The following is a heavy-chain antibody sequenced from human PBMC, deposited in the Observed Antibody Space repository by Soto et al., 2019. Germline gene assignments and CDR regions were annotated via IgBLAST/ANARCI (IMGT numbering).Heavy chain of an antibody. Sequence: EVQLLESGGGLVQPGGSLRLSCTASGFTFSRYAMSWVRQAPGKGLEWGSATSGSGGSTDYADSVKCRFTISRDNSKNTLYLHMNSLRAEDTAVYYCAKANTYDFWSGYSILFDYWGQGTLVTVSS. CDR2: TSGSGGST. CDR3: AKANTYDFWSGYSILFDY. J-gene: IGHJ4*02. D-gene: IGHD3-3*01. V-gene: IGHV3-23*01. CDR1: GFTFSRYA.